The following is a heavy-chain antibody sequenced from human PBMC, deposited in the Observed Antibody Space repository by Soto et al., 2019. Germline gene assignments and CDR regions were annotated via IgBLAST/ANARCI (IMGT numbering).Heavy chain of an antibody. V-gene: IGHV3-23*01. CDR2: ISGSGYHT. Sequence: EVQLLESGGGLVQPGGSLRLSCAASKFTFNNYAMSWFRQAPGKGLEWVSAISGSGYHTYYADSVKGRFTISRDNSKNTLYLQMNSLRAEDTALYYCAKDPADVVRESNWFDPWGQGTLVTVSS. CDR3: AKDPADVVRESNWFDP. D-gene: IGHD2-2*01. J-gene: IGHJ5*02. CDR1: KFTFNNYA.